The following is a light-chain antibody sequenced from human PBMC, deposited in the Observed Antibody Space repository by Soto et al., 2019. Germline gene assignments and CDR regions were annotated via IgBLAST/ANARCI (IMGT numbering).Light chain of an antibody. Sequence: EIVLTQSPATLSVSPGDRVTLSCRASQSVDINLAWYQQRSGQAPRLLIYGASTRATDMPGRFSGSGSGTEFTLTISSLQSEDCAVYYCQQYKNCPRTFGRGTKVEIK. CDR3: QQYKNCPRT. J-gene: IGKJ1*01. CDR2: GAS. CDR1: QSVDIN. V-gene: IGKV3-15*01.